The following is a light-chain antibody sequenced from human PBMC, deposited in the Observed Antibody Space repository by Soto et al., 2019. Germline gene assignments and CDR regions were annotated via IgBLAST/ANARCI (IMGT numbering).Light chain of an antibody. V-gene: IGKV3-15*01. CDR2: GAS. CDR3: QQYNNWPGT. J-gene: IGKJ1*01. Sequence: EIVMTQSPATLSVSPGERATLSCRASQSVSSNLAWYQQKPGQAPRLLIYGASTRATGITARFSGSGYGTEFTLTFSSLQSEDFAVYYCQQYNNWPGTFGQGTKVEIK. CDR1: QSVSSN.